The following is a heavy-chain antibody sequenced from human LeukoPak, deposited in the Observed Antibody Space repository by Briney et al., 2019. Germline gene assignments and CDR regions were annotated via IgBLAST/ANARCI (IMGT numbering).Heavy chain of an antibody. V-gene: IGHV3-7*01. Sequence: PGGSLRLSCAASGFTFSSYWMSWVRQPPGKGLEWVANIKHDGSEKYYVDSVKGRFTISRDNAKNSLYLQMNSLRAEDTAVYYCARAGLYDSSGYYYLLNDYWGQGTLVTVSS. J-gene: IGHJ4*02. CDR3: ARAGLYDSSGYYYLLNDY. D-gene: IGHD3-22*01. CDR2: IKHDGSEK. CDR1: GFTFSSYW.